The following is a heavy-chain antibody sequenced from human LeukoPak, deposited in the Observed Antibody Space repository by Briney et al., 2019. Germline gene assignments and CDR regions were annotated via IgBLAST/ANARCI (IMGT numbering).Heavy chain of an antibody. CDR3: ARYRYSGYDYVDY. CDR2: IYPGDSDT. Sequence: GVSLKISCKGSGYSFTSYWIGWVRQMPGKGLESMGIIYPGDSDTRYSPSFQGQVTISADKSISTAYLQWSSLKASDTAMYYCARYRYSGYDYVDYWGQGTLVTVSS. V-gene: IGHV5-51*01. CDR1: GYSFTSYW. J-gene: IGHJ4*02. D-gene: IGHD5-12*01.